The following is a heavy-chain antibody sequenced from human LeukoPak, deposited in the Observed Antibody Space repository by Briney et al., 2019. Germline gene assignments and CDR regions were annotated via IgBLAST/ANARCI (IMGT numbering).Heavy chain of an antibody. J-gene: IGHJ6*02. Sequence: PGGSLRLSCAASGFTFSSYSMNWVRQAPGKGLEWVSSIRSSSSYIYYADSVKGRFTISRDNAKNSLYLQMNSLRAEDTAVYYCARSYYYGMDVWGQGTTVTVSS. V-gene: IGHV3-21*01. CDR2: IRSSSSYI. CDR1: GFTFSSYS. CDR3: ARSYYYGMDV.